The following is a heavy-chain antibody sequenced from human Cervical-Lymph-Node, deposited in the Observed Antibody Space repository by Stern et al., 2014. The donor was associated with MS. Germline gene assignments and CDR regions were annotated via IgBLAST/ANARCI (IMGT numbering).Heavy chain of an antibody. Sequence: DQLVESGGGVVQPGRSLRLSCAASGFTFSSYGMHWVRQAPGKGLEWVAVIPYDGSNKYYADSVKGRFTISRDNSKNTLYLQMNSLRAEDTAVYYCAKDHGYSSSSSFFDYWGQGTLVTVSS. V-gene: IGHV3-30*18. CDR3: AKDHGYSSSSSFFDY. D-gene: IGHD6-6*01. CDR2: IPYDGSNK. CDR1: GFTFSSYG. J-gene: IGHJ4*02.